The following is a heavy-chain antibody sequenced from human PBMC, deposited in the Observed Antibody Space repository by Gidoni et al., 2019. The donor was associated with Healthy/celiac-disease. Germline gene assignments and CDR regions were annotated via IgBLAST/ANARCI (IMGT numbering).Heavy chain of an antibody. J-gene: IGHJ5*02. CDR1: GYTFTSYD. D-gene: IGHD1-7*01. CDR2: MNPNSGNT. CDR3: ARRTGTIRINWFDP. Sequence: QVQLVQSGAEVKKPGASVKVSCKASGYTFTSYDNNWVRQATGQGLEWMGWMNPNSGNTGYAQKFQGRVTMTRNTSISTAYMELSSLRSEDTAVYYCARRTGTIRINWFDPWGQGTLVTVSS. V-gene: IGHV1-8*01.